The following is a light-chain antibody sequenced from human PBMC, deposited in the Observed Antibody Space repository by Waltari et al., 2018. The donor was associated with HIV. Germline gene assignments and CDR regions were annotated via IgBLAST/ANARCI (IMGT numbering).Light chain of an antibody. V-gene: IGLV2-11*01. CDR1: ISDVGGNKY. J-gene: IGLJ2*01. CDR3: YSYAGTSVL. CDR2: GVN. Sequence: QSALTQPRSVSGPPGQSVSISCTGIISDVGGNKYVSWYQQYPGKAPKLIISGVNNRPSGVPDRFSGSKSGNTASLTISGLQAEDEADYFCYSYAGTSVLFGGGTKLTVL.